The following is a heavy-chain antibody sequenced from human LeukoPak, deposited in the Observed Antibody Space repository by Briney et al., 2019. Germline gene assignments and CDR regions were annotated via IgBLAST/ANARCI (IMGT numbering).Heavy chain of an antibody. J-gene: IGHJ4*02. D-gene: IGHD2-8*02. Sequence: GGSLRLSCAASGFTFSSYSMNWVRQAPGKGLEWVSSISSSGSYIYYADSVKGRFTISRDKAKNSLYLQMNSLRAEDTAIYYCATYRQVLLPFESWGQGTLVTVSS. CDR2: ISSSGSYI. V-gene: IGHV3-21*04. CDR1: GFTFSSYS. CDR3: ATYRQVLLPFES.